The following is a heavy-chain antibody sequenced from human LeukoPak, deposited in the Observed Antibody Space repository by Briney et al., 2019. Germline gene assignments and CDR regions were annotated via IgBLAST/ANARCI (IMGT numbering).Heavy chain of an antibody. D-gene: IGHD5-18*01. CDR1: GSSLSELS. V-gene: IGHV1-24*01. CDR2: LDVIDSET. Sequence: ASVKVSCTVSGSSLSELSLYWVRQAPGKGLEWMGGLDVIDSETFYAQKFQGRVTMTEDSSTDTAYMELRSLTSDDTALYYCAAGRPYSLLDYWGQGTLVNVSS. J-gene: IGHJ4*02. CDR3: AAGRPYSLLDY.